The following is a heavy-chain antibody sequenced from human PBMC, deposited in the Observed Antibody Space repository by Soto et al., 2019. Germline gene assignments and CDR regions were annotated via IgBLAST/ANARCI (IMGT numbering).Heavy chain of an antibody. CDR3: ARVNRYSSSWYNFDY. J-gene: IGHJ4*02. V-gene: IGHV4-59*01. D-gene: IGHD6-13*01. Sequence: SETLSLTCTVSGGSFSSYYWSWIRQPPGKGLEWIGYVYYSGSTNYNPSLKSRVTISVDTSRNQFSLKLSSVTAADTAVYYCARVNRYSSSWYNFDYWGQGSLVTVSS. CDR1: GGSFSSYY. CDR2: VYYSGST.